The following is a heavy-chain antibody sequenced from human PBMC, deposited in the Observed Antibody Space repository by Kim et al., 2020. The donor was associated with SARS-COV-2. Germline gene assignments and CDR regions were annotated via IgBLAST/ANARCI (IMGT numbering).Heavy chain of an antibody. CDR1: GYTFTSYG. CDR3: ARLLLWFGELFGYYYYGMDV. CDR2: ISAYSGNT. Sequence: ASVKVSCKASGYTFTSYGISWVRQAPGQGLEWMGWISAYSGNTNYAQKLHGRVTMTTDTSTSTAYMELRSLRSDDTAVYYCARLLLWFGELFGYYYYGMDVWGQGTTVTVSS. D-gene: IGHD3-10*01. J-gene: IGHJ6*02. V-gene: IGHV1-18*01.